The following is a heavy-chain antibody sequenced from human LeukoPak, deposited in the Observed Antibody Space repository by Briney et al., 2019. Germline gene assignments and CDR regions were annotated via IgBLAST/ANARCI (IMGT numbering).Heavy chain of an antibody. D-gene: IGHD2-2*01. V-gene: IGHV4-61*02. J-gene: IGHJ6*03. Sequence: TLSLTCTVSGGSISSGSYYWSWIRQPAGKTLEWIGRIYTSGSTNYNPSLKSRVTISVDTSKNQFSLKLSSVTAADTAVYYCARGPGYCSSTSCYGLYMDVWGKGTTVTISS. CDR3: ARGPGYCSSTSCYGLYMDV. CDR1: GGSISSGSYY. CDR2: IYTSGST.